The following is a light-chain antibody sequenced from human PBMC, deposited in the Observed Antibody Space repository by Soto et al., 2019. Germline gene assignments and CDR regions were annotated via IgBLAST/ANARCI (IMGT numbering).Light chain of an antibody. J-gene: IGKJ5*01. CDR1: QSLVYSDGNTY. CDR2: KVS. Sequence: DVVMTQSPLSLPVTLGQPASISCRSSQSLVYSDGNTYLNWFQQRPGQSPRRLIYKVSNRDSGVPDRFSGSGSGTDFTLKISRVEAEYVWVYSCMQGTHWPPITFGEGTRLEIK. V-gene: IGKV2-30*01. CDR3: MQGTHWPPIT.